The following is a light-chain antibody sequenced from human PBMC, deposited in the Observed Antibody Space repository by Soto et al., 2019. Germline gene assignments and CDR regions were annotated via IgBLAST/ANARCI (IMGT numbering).Light chain of an antibody. CDR1: SSDVGGYGS. Sequence: QSALTQPASVSGPPGQSITISCTGTSSDVGGYGSVSWYQQHPGKAPKLMIYEVSNRPSGVPDRFSASKSGNTASLTVSGLQAEDEADYYCSSHGGSNNFYVFGTGTKVTVL. J-gene: IGLJ1*01. CDR3: SSHGGSNNFYV. CDR2: EVS. V-gene: IGLV2-8*01.